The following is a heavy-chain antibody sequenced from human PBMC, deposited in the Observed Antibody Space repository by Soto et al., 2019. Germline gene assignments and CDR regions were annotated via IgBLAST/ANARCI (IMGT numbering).Heavy chain of an antibody. CDR3: VRDYGRSYFDF. CDR1: GFTFSSYW. J-gene: IGHJ4*02. V-gene: IGHV3-7*03. CDR2: IKQDGSEK. D-gene: IGHD4-17*01. Sequence: EVQLVESGGGLVQPGGSLRLSCAASGFTFSSYWMTWVRQAPGQGLEWVANIKQDGSEKYYVDSVRGRFTISRDNAKNSVYLQMNSLRAEDTAVYYCVRDYGRSYFDFWGQGTLVTVSS.